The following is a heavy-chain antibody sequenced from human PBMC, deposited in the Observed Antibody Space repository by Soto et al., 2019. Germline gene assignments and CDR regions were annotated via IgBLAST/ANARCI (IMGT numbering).Heavy chain of an antibody. V-gene: IGHV4-39*01. J-gene: IGHJ4*02. CDR3: ATHPPYGPLDH. CDR1: GGSISSSSNH. D-gene: IGHD4-17*01. CDR2: IYYSEHT. Sequence: QLQLQESGPGLVKPSETLSLTCTVSGGSISSSSNHWGWLRQPPGKWLEWIGNIYYSEHTYYNPSLKSRVTISVDTSKNQFSLRLTSVTAADTAVYYCATHPPYGPLDHWGQGTLVTVSS.